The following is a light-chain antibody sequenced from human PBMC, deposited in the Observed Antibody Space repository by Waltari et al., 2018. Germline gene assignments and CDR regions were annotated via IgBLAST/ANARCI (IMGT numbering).Light chain of an antibody. Sequence: EIVLTQSPGTLSLSIGEKATVSCRASQSVSRALAWYQQKPGKAPRLLIYGASTRATGIPDRFIGSGSGTDFSLTISRLDPDDFAVYYCQHYLRLPVTFGQGTTVEI. V-gene: IGKV3-20*01. J-gene: IGKJ1*01. CDR2: GAS. CDR1: QSVSRA. CDR3: QHYLRLPVT.